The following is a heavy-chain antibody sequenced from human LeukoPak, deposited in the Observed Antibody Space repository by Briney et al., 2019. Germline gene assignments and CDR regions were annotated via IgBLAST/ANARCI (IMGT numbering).Heavy chain of an antibody. CDR3: ARAALGGTYGSGSYPPIFDP. Sequence: SQTLSLTCAISGDSVSSNSAAWNWIRQSPSRGLEWLGRTYYRSKWYNDYAVSVKSRITINPDTSKNQFSLQLNSVTPEDTAVYYCARAALGGTYGSGSYPPIFDPWGQGTLVTVSS. V-gene: IGHV6-1*01. D-gene: IGHD3-10*01. CDR2: TYYRSKWYN. J-gene: IGHJ5*02. CDR1: GDSVSSNSAA.